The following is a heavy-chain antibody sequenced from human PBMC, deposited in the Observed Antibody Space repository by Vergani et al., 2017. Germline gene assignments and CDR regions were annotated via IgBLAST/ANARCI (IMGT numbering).Heavy chain of an antibody. CDR2: IYYSGST. V-gene: IGHV4-59*07. D-gene: IGHD2-2*01. CDR3: ARVTVGCSSTSCYEVDP. Sequence: QVQLQESGPGLVKPSDTLSLTCTVSGGSISSYYWSWIRQPPGKGLEWIGYIYYSGSTNYNTSLKSRVTISVDTSKNQFSLKLSPVTAADTAVYYCARVTVGCSSTSCYEVDPWGQGTLVTVSS. J-gene: IGHJ5*02. CDR1: GGSISSYY.